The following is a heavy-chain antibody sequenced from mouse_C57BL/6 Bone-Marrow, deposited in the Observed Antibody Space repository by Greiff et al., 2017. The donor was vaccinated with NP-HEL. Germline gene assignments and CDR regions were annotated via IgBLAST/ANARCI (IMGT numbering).Heavy chain of an antibody. CDR1: GFTFSSYA. CDR3: ARPFYDYDEWFAY. D-gene: IGHD2-4*01. V-gene: IGHV5-4*03. J-gene: IGHJ3*01. Sequence: MLVESGGGLVKPGGSLKLSCAASGFTFSSYAMSWVRQTPEKRLEWVATISDGGSYTYYPDNVKGRFTISRDNAKNNLYLQMSHLKSEDTAMYYCARPFYDYDEWFAYWGQGTLVTVSA. CDR2: ISDGGSYT.